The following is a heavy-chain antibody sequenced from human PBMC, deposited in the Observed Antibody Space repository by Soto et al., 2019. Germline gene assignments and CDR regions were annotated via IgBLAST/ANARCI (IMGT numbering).Heavy chain of an antibody. D-gene: IGHD2-21*02. V-gene: IGHV3-74*01. CDR2: IHSDGSTT. CDR1: GFTFNYYW. CDR3: VRGDKGGFDL. J-gene: IGHJ3*01. Sequence: EVQLVESEGGLVQRGGSLRLSCAASGFTFNYYWMHWVRQAPGQGLVWVSHIHSDGSTTTYADSVKGRFTISRDNAKNTLYLQMNSPRAEDTAVYYCVRGDKGGFDLWGQGTTVTVSS.